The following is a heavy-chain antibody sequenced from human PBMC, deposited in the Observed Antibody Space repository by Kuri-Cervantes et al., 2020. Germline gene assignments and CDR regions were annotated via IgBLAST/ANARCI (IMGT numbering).Heavy chain of an antibody. CDR3: AKDLMVGFYCSGGNCYNDY. CDR2: ISGSGGST. Sequence: GGSLRLSCAASGFTFSNYAMSWVRQAPGKGLEWVSAISGSGGSTYYVDSVKGRFTISRDNSKNVLYLQMNSLRAEDTAVYYCAKDLMVGFYCSGGNCYNDYWGQGTLVTVSS. CDR1: GFTFSNYA. V-gene: IGHV3-23*01. D-gene: IGHD2-15*01. J-gene: IGHJ4*02.